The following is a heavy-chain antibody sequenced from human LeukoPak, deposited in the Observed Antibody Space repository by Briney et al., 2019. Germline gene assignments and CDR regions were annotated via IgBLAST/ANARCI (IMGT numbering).Heavy chain of an antibody. V-gene: IGHV3-53*01. Sequence: PGGSLRLSCAASGFAVSSNYMSWVRQAPGKGLEWVSVIYSGGSTYYADSVKGRFTISRDNSKNTLYLQMNSLRAEDTAVYYCARGAPGGYYYYYMDVWGKGTTVTVSS. CDR1: GFAVSSNY. J-gene: IGHJ6*03. D-gene: IGHD3-16*01. CDR2: IYSGGST. CDR3: ARGAPGGYYYYYMDV.